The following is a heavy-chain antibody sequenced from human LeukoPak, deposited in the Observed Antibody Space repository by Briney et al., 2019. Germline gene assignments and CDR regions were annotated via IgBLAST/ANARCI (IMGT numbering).Heavy chain of an antibody. CDR3: ARDRVAYCGGDCYFRGVLGFDY. V-gene: IGHV3-33*01. CDR1: GFTFSSYG. J-gene: IGHJ4*02. CDR2: IWYDGSNK. Sequence: GGSLRLSCAASGFTFSSYGMHWVRHAPGKGLEWVAVIWYDGSNKYYADSVKGRFTISRDNSKNTLYLQMNSLRAEDTAVYYCARDRVAYCGGDCYFRGVLGFDYWGQGTLVTVSS. D-gene: IGHD2-21*02.